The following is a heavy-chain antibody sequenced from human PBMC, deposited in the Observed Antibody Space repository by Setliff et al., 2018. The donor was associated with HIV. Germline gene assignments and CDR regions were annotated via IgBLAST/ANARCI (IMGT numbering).Heavy chain of an antibody. J-gene: IGHJ3*02. CDR3: ARMSSNDAFDI. Sequence: ASVKVSCKASGGTFSSYTITWARQAPGQGLEWMGGIIPMLGIANYAQKFQGRVTITADKSTSTAYMELSSLRSEDTAVYYRARMSSNDAFDIWGQGTMVTVSS. CDR2: IIPMLGIA. D-gene: IGHD6-13*01. CDR1: GGTFSSYT. V-gene: IGHV1-69*10.